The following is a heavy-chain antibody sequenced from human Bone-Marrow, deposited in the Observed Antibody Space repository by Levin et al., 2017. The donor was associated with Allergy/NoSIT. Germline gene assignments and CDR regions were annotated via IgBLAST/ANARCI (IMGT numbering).Heavy chain of an antibody. CDR2: IYPGDSET. V-gene: IGHV5-51*01. Sequence: GESLKISCAGFQYSFSTFWIAWVRQMPGKGLEWMGIIYPGDSETRYSPSFEGQVTISVDKSINTAYLQWSSLKASDSAMYFCARWSDYYDSSGYYGFDHWGQGTLVTVSS. J-gene: IGHJ4*02. D-gene: IGHD3-22*01. CDR3: ARWSDYYDSSGYYGFDH. CDR1: QYSFSTFW.